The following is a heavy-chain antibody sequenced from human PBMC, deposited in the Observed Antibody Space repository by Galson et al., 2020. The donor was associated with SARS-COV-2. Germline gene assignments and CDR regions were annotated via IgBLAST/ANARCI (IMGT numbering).Heavy chain of an antibody. Sequence: GGFLRLSCAVSAFTFRNYWMNCVRQAPEKGMEWVANIQPDGSETNFMDSVKGRFTISRNNAKNSMFLQMDSVRVQDTAVYYCVRGGDYFGSGIYPPRWGYGMGVWGQGTTVTVSS. CDR2: IQPDGSET. J-gene: IGHJ6*02. CDR1: AFTFRNYW. V-gene: IGHV3-7*03. D-gene: IGHD3-10*01. CDR3: VRGGDYFGSGIYPPRWGYGMGV.